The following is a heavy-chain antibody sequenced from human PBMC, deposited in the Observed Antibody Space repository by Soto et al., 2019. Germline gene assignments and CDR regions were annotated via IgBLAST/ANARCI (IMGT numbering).Heavy chain of an antibody. CDR2: VHHSGGT. CDR3: ATRPPRGQGYGVFDY. CDR1: GGSISSYY. J-gene: IGHJ4*02. D-gene: IGHD3-10*01. Sequence: QVRLQESGPRLVKPSETLSLTCTVSGGSISSYYWSWIRQPPGKGPEWIGYVHHSGGTNYNPSLQGRVTMSLDRSKNPFSLKLNSVTAADTAIYYCATRPPRGQGYGVFDYWGQGTLVTVSS. V-gene: IGHV4-59*01.